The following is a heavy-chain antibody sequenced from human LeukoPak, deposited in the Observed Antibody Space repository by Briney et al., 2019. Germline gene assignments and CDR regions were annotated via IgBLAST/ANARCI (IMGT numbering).Heavy chain of an antibody. J-gene: IGHJ6*04. CDR2: ISGSGDNT. CDR1: GFTFSSYA. V-gene: IGHV3-23*01. Sequence: PGGSLRLSCAASGFTFSSYAMSWVRQAPGKGLEWVSTISGSGDNTFYADSVKGRFTISRDNAKNSLYLQMNSLRAEDTAVYYCARDDIVVDNLWTSGGMDVWGKGTTVTVSS. CDR3: ARDDIVVDNLWTSGGMDV. D-gene: IGHD2-2*01.